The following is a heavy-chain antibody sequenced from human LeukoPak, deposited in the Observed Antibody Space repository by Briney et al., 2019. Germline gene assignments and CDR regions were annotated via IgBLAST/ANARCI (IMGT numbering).Heavy chain of an antibody. J-gene: IGHJ3*01. Sequence: SGTLSLTCAVSGVSISNGNWWSWVRQSPGKGLEWIGEIDQSGSTNYNPSLKSRVTISLDKSENQFSLKLRSVTAADTAVYYCARDDYGGNLDAFDVWGQGTMVTVSS. D-gene: IGHD4-23*01. CDR3: ARDDYGGNLDAFDV. CDR1: GVSISNGNW. CDR2: IDQSGST. V-gene: IGHV4-4*02.